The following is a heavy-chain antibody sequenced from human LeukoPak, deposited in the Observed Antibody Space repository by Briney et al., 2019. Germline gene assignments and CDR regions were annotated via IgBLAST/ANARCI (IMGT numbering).Heavy chain of an antibody. CDR2: ISRSGSTK. CDR3: ARVLRYCSGGNCYSGGLGYMDV. D-gene: IGHD2-15*01. V-gene: IGHV3-11*01. Sequence: GGSLRLSCAASGFTFSDYNMRWIRQAPGKGLEWVPSISRSGSTKYYADSVKGRFTISRDNAKNSLFLQMNSLRAEDTAVYYCARVLRYCSGGNCYSGGLGYMDVWGKGTTVTISS. CDR1: GFTFSDYN. J-gene: IGHJ6*03.